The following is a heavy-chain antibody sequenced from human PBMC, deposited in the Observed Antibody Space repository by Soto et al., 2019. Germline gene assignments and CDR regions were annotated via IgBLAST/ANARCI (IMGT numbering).Heavy chain of an antibody. D-gene: IGHD2-2*01. J-gene: IGHJ4*02. V-gene: IGHV1-69*13. Sequence: SVKVSCKASGGTFSSYAISWVRQAPGQGLEWMGGIIPIFGTANYAQKFQGRVTITADESTSTAYMELSSLRSEDTAVYYCARGCSSTSCSFDYWGQGTLVTVSS. CDR3: ARGCSSTSCSFDY. CDR2: IIPIFGTA. CDR1: GGTFSSYA.